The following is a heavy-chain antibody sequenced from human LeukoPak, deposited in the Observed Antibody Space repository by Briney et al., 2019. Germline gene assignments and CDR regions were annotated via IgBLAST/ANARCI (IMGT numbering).Heavy chain of an antibody. CDR3: ARNYDL. CDR2: ISHSGTT. CDR1: GGSFRGYY. D-gene: IGHD3-3*01. J-gene: IGHJ4*02. Sequence: SETLSLTCAVYGGSFRGYYWSWIRQPPGKALEWIGDISHSGTTNYNPSLKSRVTISEDKSMNQFSLKLTSVTAADTAVYYCARNYDLWGQGTLVTVSS. V-gene: IGHV4-34*01.